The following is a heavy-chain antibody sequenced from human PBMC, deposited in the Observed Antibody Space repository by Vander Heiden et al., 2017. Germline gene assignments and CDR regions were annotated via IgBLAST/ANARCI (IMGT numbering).Heavy chain of an antibody. Sequence: QVQLVQSGAEVKKPGASVKHSFKASGYTFTNHHIHWLRQAPGQGLEWMGIINPSGGSTSYAQKFQGRVTMTRHTSTSTFYMELSSLRSEDTAVYYCAIEHSSGLDYWGQGTLVTVYS. CDR3: AIEHSSGLDY. J-gene: IGHJ4*02. D-gene: IGHD6-19*01. CDR2: INPSGGST. CDR1: GYTFTNHH. V-gene: IGHV1-46*01.